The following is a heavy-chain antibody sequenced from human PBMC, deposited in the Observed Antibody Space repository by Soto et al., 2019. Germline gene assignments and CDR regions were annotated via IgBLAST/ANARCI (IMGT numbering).Heavy chain of an antibody. Sequence: SETLSLTCTVSGGSISSSSYYWGWIRQPPGKGLEWIGSIYYSGGTYYNPSLKSRVTISVDTSKNQFSLKLSSVTAADTAVYYCARWLGYGPHFDYWGQGTLVTVSS. J-gene: IGHJ4*02. D-gene: IGHD5-12*01. V-gene: IGHV4-39*01. CDR2: IYYSGGT. CDR3: ARWLGYGPHFDY. CDR1: GGSISSSSYY.